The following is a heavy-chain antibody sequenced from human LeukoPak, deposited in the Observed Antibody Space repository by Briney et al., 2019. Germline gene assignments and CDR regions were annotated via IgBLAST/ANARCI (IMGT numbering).Heavy chain of an antibody. CDR3: ASIERVTTVVRTHFDY. J-gene: IGHJ4*02. D-gene: IGHD4-23*01. CDR2: IIPIFGTA. Sequence: ASVKVSCKASGGTFSSYAISWVRQAPGQGLEWMGGIIPIFGTANYAQKFQGRVTITADKSTSTAYMELSSLRSEDTAVYYCASIERVTTVVRTHFDYWGQGTLVTVSS. V-gene: IGHV1-69*06. CDR1: GGTFSSYA.